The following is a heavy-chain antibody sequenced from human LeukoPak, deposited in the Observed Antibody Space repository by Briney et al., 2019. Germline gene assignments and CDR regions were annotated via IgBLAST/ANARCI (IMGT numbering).Heavy chain of an antibody. CDR1: GGSITRGGYF. D-gene: IGHD1-7*01. V-gene: IGHV4-61*09. CDR3: ARDRPDLSGTPSFFDS. J-gene: IGHJ4*02. Sequence: PSETLSLTCTVSGGSITRGGYFSSWIRQPAGKGLEWSGHMDTIGIITYNPSLKSRVTISADTSKHQISLMLSSVTAADTAVYYCARDRPDLSGTPSFFDSWGQGTLVTVAS. CDR2: MDTIGII.